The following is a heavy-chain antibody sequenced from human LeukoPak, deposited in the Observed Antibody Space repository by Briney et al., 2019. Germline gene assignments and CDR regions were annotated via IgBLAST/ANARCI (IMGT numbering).Heavy chain of an antibody. V-gene: IGHV1-18*01. CDR2: ISAYNGNT. Sequence: ASVTVSCKASGYTFTSYGISWVRQAPGQGLEWMGWISAYNGNTNYAQKPQGRVTMTTNTSTSTAYMELRSLRSDDTAVYYCARDTNNYYGWGSYHWFDPWGQGTLVTVAS. CDR3: ARDTNNYYGWGSYHWFDP. D-gene: IGHD3-10*01. J-gene: IGHJ5*02. CDR1: GYTFTSYG.